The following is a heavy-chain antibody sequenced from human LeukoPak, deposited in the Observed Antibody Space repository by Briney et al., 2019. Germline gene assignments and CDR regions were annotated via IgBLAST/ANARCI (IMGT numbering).Heavy chain of an antibody. J-gene: IGHJ4*02. CDR3: ARTGLRGSGSYYKSIGYFDY. CDR1: GGSISSGGYY. CDR2: IYYSGST. V-gene: IGHV4-31*03. Sequence: SETLSLTCTVSGGSISSGGYYWSWIRQHPGKGLEWIRYIYYSGSTYYNPSLKSRVTISVDTSKNQFSLKLSSVTAADTAVYYCARTGLRGSGSYYKSIGYFDYWGQGTLVTVSS. D-gene: IGHD3-10*01.